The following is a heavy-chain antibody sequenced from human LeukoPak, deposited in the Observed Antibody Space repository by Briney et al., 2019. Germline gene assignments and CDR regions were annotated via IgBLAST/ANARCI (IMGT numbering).Heavy chain of an antibody. CDR1: GFTVSNNY. V-gene: IGHV3-53*01. J-gene: IGHJ4*02. D-gene: IGHD4-17*01. CDR3: ARDGTTD. CDR2: IYSGGNT. Sequence: GGSLRLSCAVSGFTVSNNYMSWVRQAPGKGLEWVSVIYSGGNTCYADSVKGRFTISRDSSKNTVYLQMHNLRAEDTAVYYCARDGTTDWGQGTLVTVSS.